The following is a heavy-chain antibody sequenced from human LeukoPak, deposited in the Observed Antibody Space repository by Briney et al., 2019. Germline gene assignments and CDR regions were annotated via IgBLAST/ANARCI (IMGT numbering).Heavy chain of an antibody. CDR1: GFPLNTYY. Sequence: ASVKVSCKASGFPLNTYYIHWVRQAPGQGLEWMGIINPSGGSTTYAQKFQGRVTLTRDMSTNTPDMEMSSLRSEDTAVYFCARGGHCSTTSCYLDYWGQGTLVSVS. D-gene: IGHD1-1*01. CDR3: ARGGHCSTTSCYLDY. CDR2: INPSGGST. J-gene: IGHJ4*02. V-gene: IGHV1-46*02.